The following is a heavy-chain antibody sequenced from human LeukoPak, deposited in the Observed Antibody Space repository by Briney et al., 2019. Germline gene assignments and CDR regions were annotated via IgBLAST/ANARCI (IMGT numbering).Heavy chain of an antibody. V-gene: IGHV7-4-1*02. J-gene: IGHJ4*02. CDR3: ARGIYGGNPPT. Sequence: ASVTVSCTASGYTFTSYAMNWVRQAPGQELDWMGWINTNTGNPTYTQGFTGRFVFSVDTSVSTAYLQISSLKAEDTAVYYCARGIYGGNPPTWGQGTLVTVSS. CDR2: INTNTGNP. CDR1: GYTFTSYA. D-gene: IGHD4-23*01.